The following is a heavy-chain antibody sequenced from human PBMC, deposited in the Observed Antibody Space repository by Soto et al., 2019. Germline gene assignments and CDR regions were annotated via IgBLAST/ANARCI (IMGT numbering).Heavy chain of an antibody. D-gene: IGHD6-13*01. CDR1: GFTFSNYA. V-gene: IGHV3-23*01. Sequence: PVGSLSLSCAASGFTFSNYAVTWVRQAPGKGLEWVSTISGSGGSTYYADSVKGRFTISRDNSKNTLYLQMNSLRAEDTAVYYCAKDQGSSWYEIDYWGQGTLVTVSS. CDR2: ISGSGGST. CDR3: AKDQGSSWYEIDY. J-gene: IGHJ4*02.